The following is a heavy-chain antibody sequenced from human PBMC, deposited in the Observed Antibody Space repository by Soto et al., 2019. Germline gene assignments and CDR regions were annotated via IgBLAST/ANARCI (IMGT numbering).Heavy chain of an antibody. D-gene: IGHD6-13*01. J-gene: IGHJ6*02. Sequence: GGSLRLSCAASGFTFSTFDMTWVRQAPGKGLEWVSLIRGVAGSTHYADSVKGRFTISKDNSKNTLYLQMNSLRAEDTAVYYCASFFIAGAARLNQYACGQGSAVPVS. CDR1: GFTFSTFD. CDR2: IRGVAGST. CDR3: ASFFIAGAARLNQYA. V-gene: IGHV3-23*01.